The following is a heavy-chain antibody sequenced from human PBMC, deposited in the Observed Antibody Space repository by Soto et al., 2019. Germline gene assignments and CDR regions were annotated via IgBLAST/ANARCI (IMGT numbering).Heavy chain of an antibody. V-gene: IGHV1-69*06. Sequence: QVQLVQSGAEVKKPGSSVKVSCKASGGTFSSYAISWVRQAPGQGLEWMGGIIPIFCTANYAQKFQGRVTITADKPTSTAYIELSSLRSEDTAVYYCARERYSSSWSPFAFDYWGQGTLVTVSS. CDR3: ARERYSSSWSPFAFDY. D-gene: IGHD6-13*01. J-gene: IGHJ4*02. CDR1: GGTFSSYA. CDR2: IIPIFCTA.